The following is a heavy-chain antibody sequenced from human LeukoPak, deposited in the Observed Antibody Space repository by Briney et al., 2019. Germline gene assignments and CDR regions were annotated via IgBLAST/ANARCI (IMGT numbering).Heavy chain of an antibody. CDR1: GFSISSDW. CDR3: ARDSPATGMSMDA. V-gene: IGHV3-7*01. J-gene: IGHJ6*03. CDR2: IKTDGSEK. D-gene: IGHD1-1*01. Sequence: GGSLRLSCAASGFSISSDWMCWVRQAPGTGLEWVANIKTDGSEKQYVDSVKGRFTISRDNAKNSLYLQMNSLRAEDTAIYYCARDSPATGMSMDAWGKGTTVTVSS.